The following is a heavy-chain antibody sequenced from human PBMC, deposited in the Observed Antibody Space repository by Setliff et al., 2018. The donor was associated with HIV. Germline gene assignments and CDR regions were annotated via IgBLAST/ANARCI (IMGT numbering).Heavy chain of an antibody. CDR1: EFTFNIYA. J-gene: IGHJ3*02. D-gene: IGHD3-16*01. Sequence: PGGSLRLSCAASEFTFNIYAMSWVRQAPGKGLEWVSGISGSGATTNYTDSVKGRFSISRDNSKNTLYLQMNNLRAEDTAVYYCAKMGSPVGPDAFDIWGQGTMVTVSS. CDR3: AKMGSPVGPDAFDI. V-gene: IGHV3-23*01. CDR2: ISGSGATT.